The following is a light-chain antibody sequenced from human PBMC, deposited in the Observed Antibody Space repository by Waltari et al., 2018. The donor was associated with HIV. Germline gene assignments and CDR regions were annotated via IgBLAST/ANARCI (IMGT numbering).Light chain of an antibody. Sequence: EIVLTQSPGTLSLSPGERATLSCRASQSVSNAYLAWYQQTPGQAPRLLIYGASSRATGIPYRFSSSGSGTDFTLTISRLEPEDFAVYYCQQYGRSPPYTFGQGTKLEI. V-gene: IGKV3-20*01. CDR1: QSVSNAY. CDR3: QQYGRSPPYT. CDR2: GAS. J-gene: IGKJ2*01.